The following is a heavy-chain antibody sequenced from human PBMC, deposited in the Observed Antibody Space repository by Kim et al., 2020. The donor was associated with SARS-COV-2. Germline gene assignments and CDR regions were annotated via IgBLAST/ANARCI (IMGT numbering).Heavy chain of an antibody. D-gene: IGHD3-9*01. CDR3: ATGGPPLRYFDWLLPFQH. Sequence: ASVKVSCKVSGYTLTELSMHWVRQAPGKGLEWMGGFDPEDGETIYAQKFQGRVTMTEDTSTDTAYMELSSLRSEDTAVYYCATGGPPLRYFDWLLPFQHWGQGTLVTVFS. CDR2: FDPEDGET. CDR1: GYTLTELS. J-gene: IGHJ1*01. V-gene: IGHV1-24*01.